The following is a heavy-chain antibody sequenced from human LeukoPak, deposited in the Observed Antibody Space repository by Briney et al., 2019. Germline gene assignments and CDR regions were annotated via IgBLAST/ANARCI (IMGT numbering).Heavy chain of an antibody. J-gene: IGHJ6*03. V-gene: IGHV1-2*02. CDR1: GYTFTGYY. Sequence: ASVKVSCKASGYTFTGYYMHWVRQAPGQGLEWMGWINPNSGGTNYAQKFQGRVTMTRDTSISTAYMELSSLRSEDTAVYYCARGNGYSSGWLYYYYYYMDVWGKGTTVTVSS. D-gene: IGHD6-19*01. CDR3: ARGNGYSSGWLYYYYYYMDV. CDR2: INPNSGGT.